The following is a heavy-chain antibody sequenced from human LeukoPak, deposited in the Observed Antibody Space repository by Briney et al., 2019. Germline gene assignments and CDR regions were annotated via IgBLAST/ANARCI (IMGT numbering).Heavy chain of an antibody. CDR1: GGSISSYY. CDR3: ARHGTYYYDSSGYYWDYYYYGMDV. J-gene: IGHJ6*02. V-gene: IGHV4-59*08. D-gene: IGHD3-22*01. CDR2: IYCSGST. Sequence: SETLSLTCTVSGGSISSYYWSWIRQPPGKGLEWIGYIYCSGSTNYNPSLKSRVTISVDTSKNQFSLKLSSVTAADTAVYYCARHGTYYYDSSGYYWDYYYYGMDVWGQGTTVTVSS.